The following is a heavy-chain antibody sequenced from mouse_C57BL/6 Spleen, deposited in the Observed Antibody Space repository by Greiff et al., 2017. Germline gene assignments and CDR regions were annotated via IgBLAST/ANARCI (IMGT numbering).Heavy chain of an antibody. Sequence: VQLQQPGAELVKPGASVKLSCKASGYTFTSYWMQWVKQRPRQGLEWIGEIDPSDSYTNYNQKFKGKATLTVDTSSSTAYMQLSSLTSEDSAVYYCARAFFDYWGQGTTLTVSS. V-gene: IGHV1-50*01. CDR3: ARAFFDY. J-gene: IGHJ2*01. CDR2: IDPSDSYT. CDR1: GYTFTSYW.